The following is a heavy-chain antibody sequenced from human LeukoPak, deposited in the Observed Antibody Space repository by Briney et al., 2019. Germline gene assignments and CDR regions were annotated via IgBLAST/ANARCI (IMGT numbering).Heavy chain of an antibody. CDR1: GFTFNKYA. V-gene: IGHV3-30-3*01. J-gene: IGHJ4*02. CDR3: ARPLERRLIHYFDF. CDR2: VSYLGNDK. Sequence: GGSLRLSCAASGFTFNKYAMHWVRQAPGKGLEWVAVVSYLGNDKFYADSVKGRFTISKDNSNNTVYLQINSLRSEDTAVYYCARPLERRLIHYFDFWGPGTLVTVSS. D-gene: IGHD6-25*01.